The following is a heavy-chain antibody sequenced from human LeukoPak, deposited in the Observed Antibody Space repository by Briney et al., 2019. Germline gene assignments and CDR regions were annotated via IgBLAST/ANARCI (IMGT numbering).Heavy chain of an antibody. D-gene: IGHD6-13*01. CDR3: ARDFGSSSDTLGWFDP. CDR1: GYTFTSYY. J-gene: IGHJ5*02. V-gene: IGHV1-46*01. Sequence: ASVKVSCKASGYTFTSYYMHWVRQAPGQGLEWMGIINPSGGSTSYAQKFQGRVTMTRDTSTSTVYMELSSLRSEDTAVYYCARDFGSSSDTLGWFDPWGQGTLDTVSS. CDR2: INPSGGST.